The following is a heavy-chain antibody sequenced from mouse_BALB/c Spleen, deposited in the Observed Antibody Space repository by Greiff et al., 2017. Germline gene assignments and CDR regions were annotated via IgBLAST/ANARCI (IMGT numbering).Heavy chain of an antibody. Sequence: VQLQQPGAELVKPGASVKLSCKASGYTFTSYWMHWVKQRPGQGLEWIGEINPSNGRTNYNEKFKSKATLTVDKSSSTAYMQLSSLTSEDSAVYYCASGDHGGCAYWGQGTLVTVSA. CDR2: INPSNGRT. CDR1: GYTFTSYW. J-gene: IGHJ3*01. V-gene: IGHV1S81*02. D-gene: IGHD2-13*01. CDR3: ASGDHGGCAY.